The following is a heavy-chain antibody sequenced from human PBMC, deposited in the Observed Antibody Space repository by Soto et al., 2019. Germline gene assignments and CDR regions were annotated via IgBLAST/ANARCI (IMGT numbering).Heavy chain of an antibody. Sequence: QITLKESGPTLVKPTQTLTLTCTFSGFSLSTSGVGVGWIRQPPGKALEWLALIYWDDNKRYSPSLKTRRTTIKDTSKNQLVLTMTNMDPVDTATYYCAHRIVTNNWFDPWGQGTLVTVSS. V-gene: IGHV2-5*02. CDR1: GFSLSTSGVG. D-gene: IGHD3-22*01. CDR3: AHRIVTNNWFDP. CDR2: IYWDDNK. J-gene: IGHJ5*02.